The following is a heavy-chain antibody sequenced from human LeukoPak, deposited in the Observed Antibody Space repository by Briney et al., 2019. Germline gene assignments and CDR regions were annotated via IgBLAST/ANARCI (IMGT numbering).Heavy chain of an antibody. CDR3: ARGGYSNQYYYYGMDV. D-gene: IGHD4-4*01. CDR2: IYYSGST. J-gene: IGHJ6*02. Sequence: SETLSLTCTVSGGSISSSSYYWGWIRQPPGKGLEWIGSIYYSGSTYYNPSLKSRVTISVDTSKNQFSLKLSSVTAADTAVYYCARGGYSNQYYYYGMDVWGQGTTVTVSS. CDR1: GGSISSSSYY. V-gene: IGHV4-39*01.